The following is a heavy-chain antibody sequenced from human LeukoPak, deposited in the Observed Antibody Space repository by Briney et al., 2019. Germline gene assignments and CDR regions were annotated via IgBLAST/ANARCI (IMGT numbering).Heavy chain of an antibody. J-gene: IGHJ4*02. D-gene: IGHD4-17*01. CDR2: INPNSGGT. V-gene: IGHV1-2*02. CDR3: ARDKDGDYDGIGY. CDR1: GYTFTGYY. Sequence: ASVKVSCKASGYTFTGYYMHWVRQAPGQGLEWMGWINPNSGGTNYAQKFQGRVTMTRDTSISTAYMELGRLRSDDTAVYYCARDKDGDYDGIGYWGQGTLVTVSS.